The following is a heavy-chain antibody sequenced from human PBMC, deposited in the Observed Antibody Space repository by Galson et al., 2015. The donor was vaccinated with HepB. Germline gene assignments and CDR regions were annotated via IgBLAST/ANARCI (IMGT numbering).Heavy chain of an antibody. V-gene: IGHV3-33*01. Sequence: SLRLSCAASGFTFSSYGMHWVRQAPGKGLEWVAVIWYDGSNKYYADSVKGRFTISRDNSKNTLYLQMNSLRAEDTAVYYCARQYCSSTSCYDPAYGDYVGFVDYWGQGTLVTVSS. CDR2: IWYDGSNK. CDR3: ARQYCSSTSCYDPAYGDYVGFVDY. D-gene: IGHD2-2*01. CDR1: GFTFSSYG. J-gene: IGHJ4*02.